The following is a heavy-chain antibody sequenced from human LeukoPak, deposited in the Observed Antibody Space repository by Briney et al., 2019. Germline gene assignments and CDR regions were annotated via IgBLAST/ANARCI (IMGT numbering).Heavy chain of an antibody. Sequence: GGSLRLSCTASGFTFGDYALSWFRQAPGKGLEWVGFIRSKAYGGTTEYAASVKGRFTISRDDSKSIAYLQMSSLKTEDTAVYYCTRDRITMIVASRYWGQGTLVTVSS. V-gene: IGHV3-49*03. J-gene: IGHJ4*02. D-gene: IGHD3-22*01. CDR3: TRDRITMIVASRY. CDR2: IRSKAYGGTT. CDR1: GFTFGDYA.